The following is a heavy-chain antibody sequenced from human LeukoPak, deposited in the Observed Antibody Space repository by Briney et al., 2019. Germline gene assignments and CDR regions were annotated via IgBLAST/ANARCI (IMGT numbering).Heavy chain of an antibody. D-gene: IGHD6-19*01. CDR2: IYYSGNS. Sequence: PSETLSLTCNVSGGSISGYHWSWIRQPPGKGLEWLGYIYYSGNSNYNPSLKSRVTMSADTSKNQFSLKLSSVTAADTAVYYCARDDGQWLVRDYWGQGTLVTVSS. CDR1: GGSISGYH. J-gene: IGHJ4*02. CDR3: ARDDGQWLVRDY. V-gene: IGHV4-59*01.